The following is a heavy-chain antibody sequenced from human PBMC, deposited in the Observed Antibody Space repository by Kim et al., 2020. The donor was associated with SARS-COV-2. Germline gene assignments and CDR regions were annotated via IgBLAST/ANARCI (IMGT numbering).Heavy chain of an antibody. J-gene: IGHJ6*02. D-gene: IGHD6-19*01. CDR1: GFTVSSSY. V-gene: IGHV3-53*01. Sequence: GGSLRLSCAASGFTVSSSYMNWVRQAPGKGLEWVSFISSGGSTYYADSVKGRFTISRDNSKNTLYLQMNSLRAEDTAVYYCVRDLGTGWYFSAWGQGTTVTVSS. CDR2: ISSGGST. CDR3: VRDLGTGWYFSA.